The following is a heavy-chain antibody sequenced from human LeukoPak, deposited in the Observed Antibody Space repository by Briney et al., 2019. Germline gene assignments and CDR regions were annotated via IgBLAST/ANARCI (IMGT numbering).Heavy chain of an antibody. CDR3: ARDRGYYYDSSGYIDY. Sequence: SETLSLTCTVSGGSISSYYWSWIRQPAGKGLEWIGRIYTSGSTNYNPSLKSRVTMSVDTSKNRFSLKLSSVTAADTAVYYCARDRGYYYDSSGYIDYWGQGTLVTVSS. D-gene: IGHD3-22*01. CDR1: GGSISSYY. CDR2: IYTSGST. V-gene: IGHV4-4*07. J-gene: IGHJ4*02.